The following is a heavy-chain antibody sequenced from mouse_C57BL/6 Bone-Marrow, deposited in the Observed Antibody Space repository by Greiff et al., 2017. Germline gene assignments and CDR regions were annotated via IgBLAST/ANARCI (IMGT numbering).Heavy chain of an antibody. CDR2: ISSGGSYT. V-gene: IGHV5-6*01. D-gene: IGHD2-3*01. Sequence: EVKLMESGGDLVKPGGSLKLSWAASGFTFSSYGMSWVSQTPEKRLEWVATISSGGSYTYYPDSVKGRFTISRDNAKNTLYLQMSSLKSEDTAMYYSVTTYAMDYWGQGTSVTVSS. CDR3: VTTYAMDY. J-gene: IGHJ4*01. CDR1: GFTFSSYG.